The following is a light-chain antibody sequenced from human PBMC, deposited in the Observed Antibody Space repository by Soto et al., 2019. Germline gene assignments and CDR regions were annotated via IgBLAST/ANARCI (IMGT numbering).Light chain of an antibody. CDR1: QSVTRY. CDR2: DAS. J-gene: IGKJ5*01. Sequence: EIVLTQSPATLSLSPGERATLSCRASQSVTRYLAWYQQKCGQAPRLLIYDASNRATGIPARFSGSGSGTDFTLTISSLEPEDFAVYYCQQSSNWPPITFGQGTQLEIK. V-gene: IGKV3-11*01. CDR3: QQSSNWPPIT.